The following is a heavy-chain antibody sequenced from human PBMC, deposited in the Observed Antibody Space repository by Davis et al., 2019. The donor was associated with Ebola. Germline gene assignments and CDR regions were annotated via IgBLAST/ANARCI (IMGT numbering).Heavy chain of an antibody. CDR2: IYPGDSDT. D-gene: IGHD5-18*01. J-gene: IGHJ6*03. V-gene: IGHV5-51*01. Sequence: GESLKISCKGSGYRFTSYWIAWVRQMSGKGLEWMGIIYPGDSDTRYSPSFQGQVTISADKSISTAYLQWSSLKASDTAMYYCARRGYSYGRYYYYYMDVWGKGTTVTVSS. CDR3: ARRGYSYGRYYYYYMDV. CDR1: GYRFTSYW.